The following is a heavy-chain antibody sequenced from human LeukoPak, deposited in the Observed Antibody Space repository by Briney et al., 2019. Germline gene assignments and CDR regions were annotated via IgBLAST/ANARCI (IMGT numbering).Heavy chain of an antibody. CDR3: AKDPRNCSGGSCYRWFDP. CDR2: ISGSGGST. D-gene: IGHD2-15*01. V-gene: IGHV3-23*01. Sequence: PGGSLRLSCAASGFTFSSYAMSWVRQAPGKGLEWVSAISGSGGSTYYADSVKGRFTISRDNSKNTLYLQMNSLRAEDTAVYYCAKDPRNCSGGSCYRWFDPWGQGTLVTVSS. CDR1: GFTFSSYA. J-gene: IGHJ5*02.